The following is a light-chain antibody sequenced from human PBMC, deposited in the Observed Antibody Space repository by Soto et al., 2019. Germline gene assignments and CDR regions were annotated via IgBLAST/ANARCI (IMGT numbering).Light chain of an antibody. CDR1: QSVSSY. J-gene: IGKJ4*01. CDR3: QQRSNWPPLT. CDR2: DAS. Sequence: EIVLTQSPGTLSLSPGERATLSCWASQSVSSYLAWYQQKPGQAPRLLIYDASNRATGIPARFSGSGSGTDFTLTISSLEPEDFAVNYCQQRSNWPPLTLGGGTKVEIK. V-gene: IGKV3-11*01.